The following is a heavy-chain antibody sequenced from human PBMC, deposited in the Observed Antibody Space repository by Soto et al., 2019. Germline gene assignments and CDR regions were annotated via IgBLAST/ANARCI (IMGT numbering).Heavy chain of an antibody. CDR2: ISYDGSNK. CDR3: AKDRVTMVRGVIGGG. V-gene: IGHV3-30*18. J-gene: IGHJ4*02. Sequence: QVQLVESGGGVVQPGRSLRLSCAASGFTFSSYGMHWVRQAPGKGLEWVAVISYDGSNKYYADSVKGRFTISRDNSKNTLYLQMNSLGAEDRAVYYCAKDRVTMVRGVIGGGWGQGTLVTVSS. D-gene: IGHD3-10*01. CDR1: GFTFSSYG.